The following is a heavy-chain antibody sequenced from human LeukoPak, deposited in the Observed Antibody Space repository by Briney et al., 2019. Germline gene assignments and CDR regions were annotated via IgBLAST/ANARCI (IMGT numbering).Heavy chain of an antibody. J-gene: IGHJ4*02. CDR2: INAGNGNT. V-gene: IGHV1-3*01. CDR3: ARAYYYDSSGYYPYCFDY. D-gene: IGHD3-22*01. CDR1: GYTFTSYA. Sequence: ASVKVSCKASGYTFTSYAMHWVRQAPGQRLEWMGWINAGNGNTKYSQKFQGRVTMTRDTSISTAYMELSRLRSDDTAVYYCARAYYYDSSGYYPYCFDYWGQGTLVTVSS.